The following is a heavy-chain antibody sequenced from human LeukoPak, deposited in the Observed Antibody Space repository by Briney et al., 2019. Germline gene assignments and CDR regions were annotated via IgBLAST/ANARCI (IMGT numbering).Heavy chain of an antibody. Sequence: SGGSLRLSCAGSGFIFGDYAMSWVRQAPGKGLEWVSAISGSGGSTYYADSVKGRFTISRDNSKNTLYLQMNSLRAEDTAVYYCAKDRRPDLRFLEWLPHDAFDIWGQGTMVTVSS. CDR2: ISGSGGST. CDR1: GFIFGDYA. V-gene: IGHV3-23*01. CDR3: AKDRRPDLRFLEWLPHDAFDI. J-gene: IGHJ3*02. D-gene: IGHD3-3*01.